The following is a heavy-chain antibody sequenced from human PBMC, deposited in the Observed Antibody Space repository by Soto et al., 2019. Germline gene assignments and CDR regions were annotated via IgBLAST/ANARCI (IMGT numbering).Heavy chain of an antibody. Sequence: PGGSLRLSCAASGFTFSSYGMHWVRQAPGKGLEWVAVISYDGSNKHYADSVKGRFTISRDNSKNTLYLQMNSLRAEDRAVYYCAKARLPYSYYGLDVRGQGTTVTVSS. CDR1: GFTFSSYG. CDR2: ISYDGSNK. V-gene: IGHV3-30*18. D-gene: IGHD6-25*01. J-gene: IGHJ6*02. CDR3: AKARLPYSYYGLDV.